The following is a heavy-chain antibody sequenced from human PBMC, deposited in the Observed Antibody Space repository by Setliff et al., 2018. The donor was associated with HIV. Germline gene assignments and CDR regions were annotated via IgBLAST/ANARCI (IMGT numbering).Heavy chain of an antibody. D-gene: IGHD2-2*01. J-gene: IGHJ4*02. CDR3: ARPRGNDYAGSGFDN. CDR1: GYNFVDYS. V-gene: IGHV5-51*01. CDR2: IYPVDSET. Sequence: GESLKISCQGSGYNFVDYSIAWVRQVPGKGLEWMGIIYPVDSETRYSPSFQGQVTISADKSINTAYLQWTTLKASDSAMYYCARPRGNDYAGSGFDNWGQGTLVTVPQ.